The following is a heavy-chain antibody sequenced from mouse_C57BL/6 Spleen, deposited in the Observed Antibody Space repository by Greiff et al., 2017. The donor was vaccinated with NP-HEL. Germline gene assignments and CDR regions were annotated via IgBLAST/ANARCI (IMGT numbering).Heavy chain of an antibody. D-gene: IGHD2-3*01. Sequence: EVQRVESGAELVRPGASVKLSCTASGFNIKDDYMHWVKQRPEQGLEWIGWIDPENGDTEYASKFQGKATITADTSSNTAYLQLSSLTSEDTAVYYCTTLGDGYPGGFAYWGQGTLVTVSA. CDR2: IDPENGDT. J-gene: IGHJ3*01. CDR1: GFNIKDDY. CDR3: TTLGDGYPGGFAY. V-gene: IGHV14-4*01.